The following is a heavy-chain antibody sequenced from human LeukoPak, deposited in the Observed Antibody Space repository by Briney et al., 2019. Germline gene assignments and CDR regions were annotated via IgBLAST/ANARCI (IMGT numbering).Heavy chain of an antibody. CDR1: GGSISSYY. D-gene: IGHD1-26*01. V-gene: IGHV4-4*09. CDR3: TKRQGPTSGSYDYFDT. CDR2: IHSSGYT. J-gene: IGHJ5*02. Sequence: AETLSLTCTVSGGSISSYYWSWIRQPPGQGLEWVAYIHSSGYTNYNPSIKSRVTISVDTSNNQYSLKVTSVTAADTAMYYCTKRQGPTSGSYDYFDTWGQGALVTVSS.